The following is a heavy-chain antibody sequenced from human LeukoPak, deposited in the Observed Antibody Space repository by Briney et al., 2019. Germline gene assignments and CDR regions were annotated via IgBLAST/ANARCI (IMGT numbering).Heavy chain of an antibody. D-gene: IGHD2-15*01. Sequence: SETLSLTCAVYGGSFSGYYWSWIRQPPGKGLEWIGEINHSGYTEYNPSLKSRVTTSVDTSKNQFSLKLSSVTAADTAVYYCARDGDGYCSGGSCYSEPWGQGTLVTVSS. V-gene: IGHV4-34*01. CDR2: INHSGYT. CDR1: GGSFSGYY. CDR3: ARDGDGYCSGGSCYSEP. J-gene: IGHJ5*02.